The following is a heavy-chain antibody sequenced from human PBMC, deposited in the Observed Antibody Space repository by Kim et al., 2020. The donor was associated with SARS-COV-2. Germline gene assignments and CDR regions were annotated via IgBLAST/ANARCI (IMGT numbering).Heavy chain of an antibody. CDR1: GYTFTSYY. CDR2: INPSGGST. V-gene: IGHV1-46*01. CDR3: ARDAGYCSGGSCYRDY. J-gene: IGHJ4*02. D-gene: IGHD2-15*01. Sequence: ASVKVSCKASGYTFTSYYMHWVRQAPGQGLEWMGIINPSGGSTSYAQKFQGRVTMTRDTSTSTVYMELSSLRSEDTAVYYCARDAGYCSGGSCYRDYWGQGTLVTVSS.